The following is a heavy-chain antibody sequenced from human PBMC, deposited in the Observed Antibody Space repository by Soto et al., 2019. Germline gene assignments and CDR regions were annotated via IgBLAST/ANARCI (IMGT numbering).Heavy chain of an antibody. CDR1: GFTFSSYA. CDR3: AKYPIVVVPAAIHWFDP. CDR2: ISGSGGST. J-gene: IGHJ5*02. V-gene: IGHV3-23*01. D-gene: IGHD2-2*01. Sequence: GGSLRLSCVASGFTFSSYAMSWVRQAPGKGLEWVSAISGSGGSTYYADSVKGRFTISRDNSKNTLYLQMNSLRAEDTAVYYCAKYPIVVVPAAIHWFDPWGQGTLVTVSS.